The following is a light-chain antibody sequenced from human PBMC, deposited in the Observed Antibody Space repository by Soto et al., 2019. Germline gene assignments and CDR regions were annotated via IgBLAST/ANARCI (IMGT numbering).Light chain of an antibody. Sequence: QSVLTQPPSASGTPGQRVTISCSGSTSNIGSHSVNWFQHLPGTAPKLLILTNNQRPSGVPDRFSGYKSGTSASLVISGLQSEDEADYYCATWDDSLKGVFGTGTKVTVL. CDR1: TSNIGSHS. CDR2: TNN. J-gene: IGLJ1*01. CDR3: ATWDDSLKGV. V-gene: IGLV1-44*01.